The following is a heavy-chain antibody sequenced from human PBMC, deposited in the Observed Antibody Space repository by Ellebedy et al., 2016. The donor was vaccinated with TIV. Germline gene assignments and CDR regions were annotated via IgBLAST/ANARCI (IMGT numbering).Heavy chain of an antibody. CDR2: FGFHNGHV. CDR1: GYTFTSYG. Sequence: AASVKVPCKASGYTFTSYGISWVRQAPGQGLEGRGWFGFHNGHVNYAQKLQGRVTMTTDTSTSTAYMELRSLKSEDTAVYYCARGPLSAAGDYWGQGTLVTVSS. J-gene: IGHJ4*02. D-gene: IGHD6-13*01. CDR3: ARGPLSAAGDY. V-gene: IGHV1-18*01.